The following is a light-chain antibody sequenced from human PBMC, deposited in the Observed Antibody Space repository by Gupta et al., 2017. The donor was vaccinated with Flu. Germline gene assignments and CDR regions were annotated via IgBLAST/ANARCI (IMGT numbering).Light chain of an antibody. CDR2: EGN. J-gene: IGLJ1*01. CDR1: SSNVGSYNL. Sequence: QSALTQPASVSGSPGQSITISCTGTSSNVGSYNLVSWYQQYPGKAPKLMIYEGNKRPSGVSNRFSGSESGNTASLTISGLQAEDEADYYCCSYADVSIYVFGTGTKVTVL. V-gene: IGLV2-23*01. CDR3: CSYADVSIYV.